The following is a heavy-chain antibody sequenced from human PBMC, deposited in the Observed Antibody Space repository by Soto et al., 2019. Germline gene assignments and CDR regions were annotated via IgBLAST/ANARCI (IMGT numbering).Heavy chain of an antibody. CDR2: ISAYNGNT. V-gene: IGHV1-18*01. D-gene: IGHD6-13*01. Sequence: GTSVKVSCEASGYSYTSYGISWVRQAPGQGLEWMGWISAYNGNTNYAQKLQGRVTMTTDTSTSTAYMELRSLRSDDTAVYYCARDPAVGYSSSWYLYYFDYWGQGTLVTVSS. CDR1: GYSYTSYG. J-gene: IGHJ4*02. CDR3: ARDPAVGYSSSWYLYYFDY.